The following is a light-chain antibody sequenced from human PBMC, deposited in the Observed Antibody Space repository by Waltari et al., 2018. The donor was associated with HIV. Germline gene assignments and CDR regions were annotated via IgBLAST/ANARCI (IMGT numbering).Light chain of an antibody. CDR1: SSDVWSYNL. V-gene: IGLV2-23*02. CDR3: CSYACTTDTYVV. CDR2: EVS. Sequence: QSALTQPASVSGSPGQSITISCTGTSSDVWSYNLVSWYQQHPGKAPKLIIYEVSKRPSGVSNRFSGSKSGSTASLTISGLQPEDEADYCCCSYACTTDTYVVFGGGTKLTVL. J-gene: IGLJ2*01.